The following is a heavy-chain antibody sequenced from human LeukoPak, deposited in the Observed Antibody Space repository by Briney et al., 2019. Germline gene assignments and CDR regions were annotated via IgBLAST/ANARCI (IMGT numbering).Heavy chain of an antibody. Sequence: QSGGSLSLSCAASGFTSSNYWMHWVRQAPGKGLEWVASIKQDGSEKYYVDSMKGRFTISRDNAKNSLYLQMNSLRAEDTAVYYCARMPRGPDVWGKGTTVTVSS. CDR3: ARMPRGPDV. D-gene: IGHD2-2*01. V-gene: IGHV3-7*01. CDR1: GFTSSNYW. J-gene: IGHJ6*04. CDR2: IKQDGSEK.